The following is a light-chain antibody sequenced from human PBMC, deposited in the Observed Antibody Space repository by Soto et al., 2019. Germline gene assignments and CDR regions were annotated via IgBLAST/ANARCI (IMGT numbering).Light chain of an antibody. CDR2: AVS. V-gene: IGKV1-8*01. Sequence: AIRITQSPSSFFASTGDRVTITCRASQGISSYLAWYPQKPGKAPKLLIYAVSSLQSGVPSRFSGSGSGTDFILTTSSLQPEDFETYYCLQDYSFTLTFGGGTKVDIK. CDR1: QGISSY. J-gene: IGKJ4*01. CDR3: LQDYSFTLT.